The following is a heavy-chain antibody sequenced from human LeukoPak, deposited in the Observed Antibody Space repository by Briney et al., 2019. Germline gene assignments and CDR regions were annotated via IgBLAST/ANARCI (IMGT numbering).Heavy chain of an antibody. CDR2: INDRGDDT. CDR1: GFTFSSYA. J-gene: IGHJ4*02. Sequence: LPGGSLRLSCSASGFTFSSYAMHWVRQAPGEGLEYVSAINDRGDDTYYADSVKGRFTISRDNSKNSLYLQMSSLRAEDTAVYYCVRAFRFDSGAYYYVDWGQGTLVTVSS. D-gene: IGHD3-22*01. CDR3: VRAFRFDSGAYYYVD. V-gene: IGHV3-64D*09.